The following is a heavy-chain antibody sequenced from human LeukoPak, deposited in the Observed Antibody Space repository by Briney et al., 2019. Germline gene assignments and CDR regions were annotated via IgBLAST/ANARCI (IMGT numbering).Heavy chain of an antibody. D-gene: IGHD3-22*01. V-gene: IGHV4-59*01. CDR1: GGSISSYY. CDR3: AREALNAYDSSGYYA. Sequence: PSETLSLTCTVSGGSISSYYWSWLRQPPGKGLEWIGYIYYSGSTNYNPSLKSRVTISVDTSKNQFSLKLSSVTAADTAVYYCAREALNAYDSSGYYAWGQGTLVTVSS. J-gene: IGHJ4*02. CDR2: IYYSGST.